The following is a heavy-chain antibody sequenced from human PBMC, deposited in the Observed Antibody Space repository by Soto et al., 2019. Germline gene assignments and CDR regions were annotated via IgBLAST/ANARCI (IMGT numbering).Heavy chain of an antibody. CDR2: IYYSGST. J-gene: IGHJ4*02. CDR1: GGSISSSSYY. CDR3: ARHRPGDYVDY. V-gene: IGHV4-39*01. D-gene: IGHD4-17*01. Sequence: SETLSLTCTVSGGSISSSSYYWGWIRQPPGKGLEWIGSIYYSGSTYYNPSLKSRVTISVDTSKNQFSLKLSSVTAADTAVYYCARHRPGDYVDYWGQGTLVTVSS.